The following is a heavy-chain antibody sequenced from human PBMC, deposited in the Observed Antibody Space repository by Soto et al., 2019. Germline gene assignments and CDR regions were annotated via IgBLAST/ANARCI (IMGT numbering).Heavy chain of an antibody. CDR3: AKDHIVATTQFDY. CDR1: GDSVSSNSVT. CDR2: TYYRSKWYT. D-gene: IGHD5-12*01. V-gene: IGHV6-1*01. J-gene: IGHJ4*02. Sequence: SQTLSLTCAISGDSVSSNSVTWNWIRQSPSRGLEWLGRTYYRSKWYTDYAISVKSRISINPDTSKNQLSLQLNSVTPEDTAVYYCAKDHIVATTQFDYWGQGTLVTVSS.